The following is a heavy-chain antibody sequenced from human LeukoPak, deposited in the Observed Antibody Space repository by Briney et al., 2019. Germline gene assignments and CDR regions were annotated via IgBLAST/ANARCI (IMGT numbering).Heavy chain of an antibody. D-gene: IGHD2-2*01. CDR2: INPNSGGT. J-gene: IGHJ4*02. CDR1: GYTFTGYS. V-gene: IGHV1-2*02. Sequence: GASVKVSCKASGYTFTGYSVHWVRQAPGQGLEWMGWINPNSGGTNYAQKFQGRVTMTRDTSISTAYMELSRLRSDDTAVYYCARAVGVVVAADYWGQGTLVTVSS. CDR3: ARAVGVVVAADY.